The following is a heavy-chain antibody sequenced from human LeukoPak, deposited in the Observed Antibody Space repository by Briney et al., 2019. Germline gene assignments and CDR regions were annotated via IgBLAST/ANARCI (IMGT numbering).Heavy chain of an antibody. V-gene: IGHV1-2*02. Sequence: ASVKVSCKASGYTFTGYAIHWVREAPGQGLEWMGWINPEKRDTGYAHKFQGRVTMTSDTSISTAYMELSSLRSDDTAVYYCAKKVRGPSHPLDFWGQGTLVTVSS. CDR2: INPEKRDT. J-gene: IGHJ4*02. D-gene: IGHD5-12*01. CDR3: AKKVRGPSHPLDF. CDR1: GYTFTGYA.